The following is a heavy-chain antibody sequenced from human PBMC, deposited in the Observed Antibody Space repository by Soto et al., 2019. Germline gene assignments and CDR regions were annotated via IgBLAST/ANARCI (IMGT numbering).Heavy chain of an antibody. V-gene: IGHV3-23*01. CDR1: GFTFSAFG. CDR2: IGSSGTTT. D-gene: IGHD1-7*01. J-gene: IGHJ4*02. CDR3: AKLITGTTSY. Sequence: ESGGGLVQPGGSLRLSCAASGFTFSAFGMTWVRQAPGKGLEWVSSIGSSGTTTYDADSVKGRFTISRDNSKNTLFLQTNSLRVEDTAVYYCAKLITGTTSYWGQGTLVTVSS.